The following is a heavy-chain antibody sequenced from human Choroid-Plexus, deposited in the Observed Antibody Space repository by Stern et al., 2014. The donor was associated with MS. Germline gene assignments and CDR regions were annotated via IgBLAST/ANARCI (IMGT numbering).Heavy chain of an antibody. V-gene: IGHV3-30*18. D-gene: IGHD2/OR15-2a*01. CDR2: VSHDGSYK. J-gene: IGHJ5*02. CDR1: GFTFGGCA. Sequence: DQLVESGGGVVQPGRPLRLSCVASGFTFGGCAMHWVRQAPGKGPEWVGGVSHDGSYKYYADSVKGRFTISRDNSQNTLYMQMSSLRPEDTAVYYCAKDRQYLTYFFDHWGQGSLVTVSS. CDR3: AKDRQYLTYFFDH.